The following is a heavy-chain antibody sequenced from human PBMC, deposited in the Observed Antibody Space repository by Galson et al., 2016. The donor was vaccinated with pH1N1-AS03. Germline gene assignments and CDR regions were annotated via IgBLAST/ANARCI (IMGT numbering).Heavy chain of an antibody. J-gene: IGHJ4*02. CDR3: ARRGGSGAPLFDY. V-gene: IGHV4-59*08. D-gene: IGHD6-19*01. CDR2: IYYSGST. Sequence: LTCTVSGGSISSYYWSWIRQPPGKGLEWIGYIYYSGSTNYNPSLKSRVTMSVDTSKNQLSLKLTSVTAADAAVYYCARRGGSGAPLFDYWGQGTLVTVSS. CDR1: GGSISSYY.